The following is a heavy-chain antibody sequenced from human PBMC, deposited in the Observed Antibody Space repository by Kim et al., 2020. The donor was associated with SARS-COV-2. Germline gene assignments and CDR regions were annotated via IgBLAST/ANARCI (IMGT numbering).Heavy chain of an antibody. D-gene: IGHD6-13*01. J-gene: IGHJ4*02. CDR1: SDSISSYY. CDR2: IYYSGST. Sequence: SETLSLTCTVSSDSISSYYWSWIRQLPGKGLEWLGYIYYSGSTDYNPSLKSRVTISWDTSKNQVSLDVTSVSAADTAVYYCTRSEGRGSWHQFDYWGQGMVVTVSS. V-gene: IGHV4-59*01. CDR3: TRSEGRGSWHQFDY.